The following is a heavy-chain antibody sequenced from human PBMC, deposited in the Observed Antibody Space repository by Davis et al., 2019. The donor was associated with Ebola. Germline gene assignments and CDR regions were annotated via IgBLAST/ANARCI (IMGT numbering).Heavy chain of an antibody. Sequence: PGGSLRLSCAASGFTVSSNYMSWVRQAPGKGLEWVSVIYSGGSTYYADSVKGRFTISRDNSKNTLYLQMNSLRAEDTAVYYCAGPPSPLPYTAMLDYWGQGTLVTVSS. CDR1: GFTVSSNY. CDR3: AGPPSPLPYTAMLDY. J-gene: IGHJ4*02. CDR2: IYSGGST. D-gene: IGHD5-18*01. V-gene: IGHV3-66*01.